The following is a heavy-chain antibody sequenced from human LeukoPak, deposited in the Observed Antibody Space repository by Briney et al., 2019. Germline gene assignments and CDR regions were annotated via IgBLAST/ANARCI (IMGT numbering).Heavy chain of an antibody. J-gene: IGHJ4*02. D-gene: IGHD6-19*01. V-gene: IGHV3-53*01. CDR2: ISDSGRT. CDR1: GFSVTTYY. Sequence: PGGSLRLSCAASGFSVTTYYMTWVRQAPGKGLESVSVISDSGRTYYADSVKGRFTISRDDYKNTFFLQMNNLKVEDTALYYCAADKTTGGWYELDCWGQGTLVTVSS. CDR3: AADKTTGGWYELDC.